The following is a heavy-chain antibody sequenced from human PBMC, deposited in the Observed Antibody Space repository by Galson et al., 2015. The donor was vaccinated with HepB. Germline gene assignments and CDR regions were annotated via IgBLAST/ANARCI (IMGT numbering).Heavy chain of an antibody. V-gene: IGHV3-72*01. D-gene: IGHD4-17*01. J-gene: IGHJ4*02. Sequence: SLRLSCAASGFTFSDHYMDWVRQAPGKGLEWVGRTRNKANSYTTEYAASVKGRFTISRDDSKNSLYLQMNSLKTEDTAVYYCARGRAGGYDYGDHTVFDYWGQGTLVTVSS. CDR2: TRNKANSYTT. CDR3: ARGRAGGYDYGDHTVFDY. CDR1: GFTFSDHY.